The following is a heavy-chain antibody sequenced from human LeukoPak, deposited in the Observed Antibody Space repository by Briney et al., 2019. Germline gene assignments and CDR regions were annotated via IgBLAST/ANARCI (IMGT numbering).Heavy chain of an antibody. J-gene: IGHJ3*02. D-gene: IGHD2-21*02. Sequence: SETLSLTCTVSGGSISSYYWSWIRQPPGKGLEWIGYIHYSGSFNYNPSLKSRVTISVDTSKNQFSLKLNSVTAADTAVYYCAREGLLCGGDCYRDAFDIWGQGTMVTVSS. CDR2: IHYSGSF. CDR3: AREGLLCGGDCYRDAFDI. CDR1: GGSISSYY. V-gene: IGHV4-59*01.